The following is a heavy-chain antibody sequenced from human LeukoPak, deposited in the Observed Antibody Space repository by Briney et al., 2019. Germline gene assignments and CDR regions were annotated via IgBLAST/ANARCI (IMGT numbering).Heavy chain of an antibody. CDR2: ISHNGVGT. Sequence: PGGSLRLSCAASGFTLSSYAMHWVRQAPGKGLEYVSAISHNGVGTYYANSVKDRFTISRDNSKNTLYLQLGSLRAEDLAVYYCAREIYGDSDTYYFDYWGQGTLVTVSS. D-gene: IGHD4-17*01. CDR1: GFTLSSYA. CDR3: AREIYGDSDTYYFDY. J-gene: IGHJ4*02. V-gene: IGHV3-64*01.